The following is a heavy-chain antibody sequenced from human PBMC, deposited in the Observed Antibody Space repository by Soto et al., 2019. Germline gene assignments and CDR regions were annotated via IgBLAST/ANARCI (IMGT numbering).Heavy chain of an antibody. CDR1: GYNFATHD. D-gene: IGHD3-16*01. CDR2: MNPDSGNT. V-gene: IGHV1-8*01. Sequence: QVQLVQSGAEVKKPGASVSVSCKASGYNFATHDINWVRQASGQGLEWMGWMNPDSGNTGLAQKFQGRVTMTRDTSTTTAYMDLSYLRSEDTAVYYCVRGRGFWVGGSFLDHWGQGTLVTVSS. CDR3: VRGRGFWVGGSFLDH. J-gene: IGHJ4*02.